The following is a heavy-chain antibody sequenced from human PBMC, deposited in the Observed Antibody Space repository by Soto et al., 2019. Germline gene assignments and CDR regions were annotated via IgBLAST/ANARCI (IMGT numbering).Heavy chain of an antibody. D-gene: IGHD6-13*01. CDR1: GGSISSGDYY. CDR2: IYYSGST. J-gene: IGHJ4*02. V-gene: IGHV4-30-4*01. Sequence: SETLSLTCTVSGGSISSGDYYWSWIRQPPGKGLEWIGYIYYSGSTYYNPSLKSRVTISVDTSKNQFSLKLSSVTAADTAVYYCASHPTRGSSWYYFDYWGQGTLVTVSS. CDR3: ASHPTRGSSWYYFDY.